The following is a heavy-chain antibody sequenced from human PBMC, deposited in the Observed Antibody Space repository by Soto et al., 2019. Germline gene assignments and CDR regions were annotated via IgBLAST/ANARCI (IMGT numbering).Heavy chain of an antibody. CDR3: AKDPSPQPIPAVTPGWFDP. CDR2: IYFTGKT. V-gene: IGHV4-31*03. CDR1: GDSIRDGGYY. D-gene: IGHD4-4*01. Sequence: QANLQESGPGLVKPSETLSHTCTVSGDSIRDGGYYWAWIRQRPGKGLEWMGYIYFTGKTNYNPSLENRLTMSVDMSRRQLYLRLTSVTSADTAVYFCAKDPSPQPIPAVTPGWFDPWGQGISVTVSS. J-gene: IGHJ5*02.